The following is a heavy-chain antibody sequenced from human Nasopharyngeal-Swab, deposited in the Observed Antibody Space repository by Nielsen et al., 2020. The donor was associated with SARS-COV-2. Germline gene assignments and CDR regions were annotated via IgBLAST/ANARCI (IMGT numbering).Heavy chain of an antibody. CDR2: ISYDGSNK. D-gene: IGHD3-16*01. CDR1: GFTFSSYG. V-gene: IGHV3-30*03. J-gene: IGHJ4*02. CDR3: ARASFGYTFPFDY. Sequence: GESLKISCAASGFTFSSYGMHWVRQAPGKGLEWVAVISYDGSNKYYADSVKGRFTISRDNSKNTLYLQMNSLRAEDTAVYYCARASFGYTFPFDYWGQGTLVTVSS.